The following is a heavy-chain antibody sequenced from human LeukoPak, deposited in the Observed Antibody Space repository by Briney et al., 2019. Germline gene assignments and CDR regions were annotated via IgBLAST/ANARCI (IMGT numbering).Heavy chain of an antibody. CDR2: IYYSGTT. J-gene: IGHJ5*02. Sequence: SETLSLTCTVSGGSISSYYWSWIRQPPGKGLEWIGYIYYSGTTYYNPSLKSRVTISVDTSKNQFSLKLSSVTAADTAVYYCARDRKVNWFDPWGQGTLVTVSS. V-gene: IGHV4-59*12. CDR1: GGSISSYY. CDR3: ARDRKVNWFDP.